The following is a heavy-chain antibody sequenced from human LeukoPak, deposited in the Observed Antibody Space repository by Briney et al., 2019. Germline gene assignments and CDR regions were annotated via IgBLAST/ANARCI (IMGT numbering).Heavy chain of an antibody. CDR2: INPKTGAT. Sequence: ASVKVSCKASGYTFTGYYMHWVRQAPGQGLEWVGWINPKTGATNYAQKFQGRVTMTRDTSSNTGNMELSRLRSDDTAVYYCARSIVGATPVDYWGQGTLVTVSS. CDR1: GYTFTGYY. D-gene: IGHD1-26*01. J-gene: IGHJ4*02. CDR3: ARSIVGATPVDY. V-gene: IGHV1-2*02.